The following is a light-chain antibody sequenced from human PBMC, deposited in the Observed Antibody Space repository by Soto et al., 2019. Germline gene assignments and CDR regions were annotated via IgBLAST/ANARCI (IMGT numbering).Light chain of an antibody. Sequence: EIVLTQSPGTLSLSPGERATLSCRASQSISSNYLAWYQQKPGQAPRLLIYGASSRATDIPDRFSGSGSGTDFAITISGLGPEDFAVYYCQHYGSSRWTFGQGTKVEIK. V-gene: IGKV3-20*01. J-gene: IGKJ1*01. CDR1: QSISSNY. CDR2: GAS. CDR3: QHYGSSRWT.